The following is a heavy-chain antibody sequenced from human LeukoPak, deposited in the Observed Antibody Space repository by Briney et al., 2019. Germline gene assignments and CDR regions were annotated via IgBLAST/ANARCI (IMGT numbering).Heavy chain of an antibody. D-gene: IGHD1-26*01. Sequence: ASVKVSCKASGYTFTSYGISWVRQAPGQGLEWMGWISAYNGNTNYAQKLQGRVTMTTDTSTSTAYMELRGLRSDDTAVYYCARWSGSYLTRGHDAFDIWGQGTMVTVSS. CDR3: ARWSGSYLTRGHDAFDI. J-gene: IGHJ3*02. V-gene: IGHV1-18*01. CDR2: ISAYNGNT. CDR1: GYTFTSYG.